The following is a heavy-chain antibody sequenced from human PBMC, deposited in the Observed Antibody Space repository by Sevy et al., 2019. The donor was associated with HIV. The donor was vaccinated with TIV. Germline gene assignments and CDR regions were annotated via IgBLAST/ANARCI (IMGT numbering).Heavy chain of an antibody. CDR3: TIEITMVRGVIWEDYHYYYGMDV. J-gene: IGHJ6*02. CDR2: IKSKTDGGTT. D-gene: IGHD3-10*01. CDR1: GFTFSNAW. Sequence: GGYLRLSCAASGFTFSNAWMSWVRQAPGKGLEWVGRIKSKTDGGTTDYAAPVKGRFTISRDDSKNTLSLQMNSLKTGDTAVYYCTIEITMVRGVIWEDYHYYYGMDVWGQGTTVTVSS. V-gene: IGHV3-15*01.